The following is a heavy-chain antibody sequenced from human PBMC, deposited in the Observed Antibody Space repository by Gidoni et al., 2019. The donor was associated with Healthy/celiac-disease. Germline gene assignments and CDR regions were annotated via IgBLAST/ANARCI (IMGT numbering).Heavy chain of an antibody. J-gene: IGHJ4*02. CDR2: LYDSGRT. Sequence: QLQLQDSGPGLVKPSEPLSLTCTVSGGPISISSYYWGWIRQPPGKGLEWIGSLYDSGRTYYIPARRSRVTITLETSKNQFSLTLSSVTAADTALYYCARHRVRGVPPSYYFDYWGQGTLVTVSS. V-gene: IGHV4-39*01. D-gene: IGHD3-10*01. CDR3: ARHRVRGVPPSYYFDY. CDR1: GGPISISSYY.